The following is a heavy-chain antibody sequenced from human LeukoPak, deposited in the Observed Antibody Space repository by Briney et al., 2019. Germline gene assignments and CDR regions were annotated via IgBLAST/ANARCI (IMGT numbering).Heavy chain of an antibody. CDR2: INSDGTST. V-gene: IGHV3-74*01. CDR3: ARENGANRRALDV. D-gene: IGHD4/OR15-4a*01. CDR1: EFTLSNYW. J-gene: IGHJ3*01. Sequence: GGSLRLSCVASEFTLSNYWIHWVRQAPGKGLVWFSRINSDGTSTIYADSVKGRFTISRDNAKNTLYLQMNSLRAEDTAVYYCARENGANRRALDVWGPGTRVTVSS.